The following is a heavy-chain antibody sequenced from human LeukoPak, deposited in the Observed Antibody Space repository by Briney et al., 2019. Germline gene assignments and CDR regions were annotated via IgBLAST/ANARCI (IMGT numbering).Heavy chain of an antibody. D-gene: IGHD6-19*01. J-gene: IGHJ5*01. CDR2: ISSNGGST. Sequence: QPGGSLRLSCAASGFTFSSYAMHWVRQAPGKGLEYVSSISSNGGSTYYANSVKGRFTISRDNSKNTLYLQMGSLRADDMAVYYCAREHSSGWYNSWGQGTLVTVSP. CDR1: GFTFSSYA. CDR3: AREHSSGWYNS. V-gene: IGHV3-64*01.